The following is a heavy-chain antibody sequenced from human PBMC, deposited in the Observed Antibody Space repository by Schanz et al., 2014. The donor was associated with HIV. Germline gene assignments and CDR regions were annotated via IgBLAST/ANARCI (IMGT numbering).Heavy chain of an antibody. V-gene: IGHV3-23*04. J-gene: IGHJ5*02. Sequence: VQLVESGGNVVRPGGSLRLSCAASGFTFSSYAMTWVRQAPGKGLDWVSTISGSDGDTYYADSVKGRFTISRDNSRNALYLHMNSLRADDTAIYYCVKAYSSGFSGAGSWGQGALVTVSS. CDR3: VKAYSSGFSGAGS. CDR1: GFTFSSYA. D-gene: IGHD5-18*01. CDR2: ISGSDGDT.